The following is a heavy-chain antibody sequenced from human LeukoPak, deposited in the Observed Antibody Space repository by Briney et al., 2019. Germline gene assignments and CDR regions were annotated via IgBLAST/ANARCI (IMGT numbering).Heavy chain of an antibody. V-gene: IGHV4-59*01. J-gene: IGHJ4*02. CDR3: ARRWLQFVYFDY. CDR2: IYYSGST. D-gene: IGHD5-24*01. Sequence: SETLSLTCTVSGGSISSYYWSWIRQPPGKGLEWIGYIYYSGSTNYNPSLKSRVTISVDTSKNQFSLKLSSVTAADTAVYYCARRWLQFVYFDYWGQGTLVTVSS. CDR1: GGSISSYY.